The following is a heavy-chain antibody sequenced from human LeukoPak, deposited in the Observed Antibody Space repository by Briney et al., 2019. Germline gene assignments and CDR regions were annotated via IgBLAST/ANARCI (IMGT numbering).Heavy chain of an antibody. J-gene: IGHJ4*02. Sequence: SVKVSCKASGGTFSSYAISWVRQAPGQGFEWMGGIIPIFGTANYAQKFQGRVTITADESTSTAYMELSSLRSEDTAVYYCARLWATFGTNDDYWGQGTLVTVSS. CDR1: GGTFSSYA. CDR3: ARLWATFGTNDDY. V-gene: IGHV1-69*13. CDR2: IIPIFGTA. D-gene: IGHD3-10*01.